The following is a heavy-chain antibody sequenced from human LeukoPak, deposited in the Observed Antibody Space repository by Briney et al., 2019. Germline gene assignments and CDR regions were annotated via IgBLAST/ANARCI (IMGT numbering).Heavy chain of an antibody. J-gene: IGHJ6*02. CDR2: IYYSGST. V-gene: IGHV4-59*08. Sequence: SETLSLTCTVSGGSISSYYWSWIRQPPGNGLEWIGYIYYSGSTNYNPSLKSRVTISVDTSKNQFSLKLGSVTAADTAVYYCARRQLSKYYYYGMDVWGQGTTVTVSS. CDR1: GGSISSYY. CDR3: ARRQLSKYYYYGMDV. D-gene: IGHD1-1*01.